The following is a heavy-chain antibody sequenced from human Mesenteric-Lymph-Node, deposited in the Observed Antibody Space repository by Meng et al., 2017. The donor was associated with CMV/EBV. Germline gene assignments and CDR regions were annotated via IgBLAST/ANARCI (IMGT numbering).Heavy chain of an antibody. CDR3: ARGQQWLVLEYNRFDP. CDR1: GGSFSGYY. J-gene: IGHJ5*02. CDR2: INHSGST. D-gene: IGHD6-19*01. V-gene: IGHV4-34*01. Sequence: YGGSFSGYYSSSFRQPPGEGLEWIGEINHSGSTNYTPSLKSRVTISVDPSKNQFSLKLSSVTAADTAVYYCARGQQWLVLEYNRFDPWGQGTLVTVSS.